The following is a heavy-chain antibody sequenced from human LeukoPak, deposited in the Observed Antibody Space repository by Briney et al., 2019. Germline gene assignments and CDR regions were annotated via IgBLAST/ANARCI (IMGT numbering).Heavy chain of an antibody. Sequence: GGSLRLSCAASGFTFSNYWMNWVRQVPGKGLEWVATIKQDGGERYYVDSVEGRFTISRDNGKTSVYLQMNSLRADDTAVYYCARAYGGDAFDIWGQGTMVTVSS. V-gene: IGHV3-7*03. J-gene: IGHJ3*02. CDR3: ARAYGGDAFDI. CDR1: GFTFSNYW. D-gene: IGHD4-23*01. CDR2: IKQDGGER.